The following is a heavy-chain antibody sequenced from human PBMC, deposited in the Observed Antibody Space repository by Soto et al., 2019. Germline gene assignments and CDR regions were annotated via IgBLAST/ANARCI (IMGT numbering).Heavy chain of an antibody. CDR1: GFTFSSYS. J-gene: IGHJ4*02. CDR2: ISSSSSYI. V-gene: IGHV3-21*01. D-gene: IGHD3-3*01. CDR3: ARDFTIFGVVISYFDY. Sequence: EVQLVESGGGLVKPGGSLRLSCAASGFTFSSYSMNWVRQAPGKGLEWVSSISSSSSYIYYADSVKGRFTISRDNAKNSLYLQMNSLRAEDTAVYYCARDFTIFGVVISYFDYWGQGTLLTVSS.